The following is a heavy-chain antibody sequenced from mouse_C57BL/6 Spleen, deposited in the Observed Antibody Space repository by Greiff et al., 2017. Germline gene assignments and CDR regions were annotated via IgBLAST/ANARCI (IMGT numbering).Heavy chain of an antibody. CDR3: AISKSYYYSMDD. V-gene: IGHV1-69*01. Sequence: QVQLQQPGAELVMPGASVKLSCKASGYTFTSYWMHWVKQRPGQGLEWIGEIDPSDSYPNYNQKFKGKSTLTVDKSSSTAYMQLSSLTSEDSAVYYCAISKSYYYSMDDWGQGTSVTVSS. J-gene: IGHJ4*01. CDR2: IDPSDSYP. CDR1: GYTFTSYW.